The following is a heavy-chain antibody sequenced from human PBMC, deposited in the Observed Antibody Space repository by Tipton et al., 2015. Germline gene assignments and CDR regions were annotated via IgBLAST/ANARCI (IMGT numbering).Heavy chain of an antibody. D-gene: IGHD3-10*01. CDR2: ISSSSSTI. J-gene: IGHJ4*02. CDR3: ARDQVLEYGAASPIPLDY. Sequence: SLRLSCAASGFIFSDYYMSWIRQAPGKGLEWVGYISSSSSTIYYADSVKGRFTISRDNSKNTLFLQMNSLRTEDSGIYFCARDQVLEYGAASPIPLDYWGQGTLVTVSS. CDR1: GFIFSDYY. V-gene: IGHV3-11*04.